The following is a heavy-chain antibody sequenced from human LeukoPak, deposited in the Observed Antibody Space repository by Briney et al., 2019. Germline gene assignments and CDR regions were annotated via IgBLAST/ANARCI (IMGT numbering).Heavy chain of an antibody. V-gene: IGHV1-18*01. Sequence: GASVKVSCKASGYTFISYGISWVRQAPGQGLEWMGWISAYNGNTDYAQNLQGRVTMTTDTATGTAYMELRSLRSDDTAVYYCARTGRGGSIGARLHYSSMDAWGNGNTVTVS. D-gene: IGHD6-6*01. CDR2: ISAYNGNT. CDR3: ARTGRGGSIGARLHYSSMDA. J-gene: IGHJ6*03. CDR1: GYTFISYG.